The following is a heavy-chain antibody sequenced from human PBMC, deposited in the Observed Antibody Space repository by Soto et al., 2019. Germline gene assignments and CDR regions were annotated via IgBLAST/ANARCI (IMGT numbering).Heavy chain of an antibody. D-gene: IGHD3-22*01. J-gene: IGHJ4*02. Sequence: KESGPTVVKPTQTLTLTCTFSGFSLTTTGVGVGWIRHAPGKALEWLAMVYWNDERRYSPSLKSRLTITQDTPKNQVVLTMTYMDPVDTATYFCAHYDSSGYFSHFDSWGQGTLVTVSS. V-gene: IGHV2-5*01. CDR2: VYWNDER. CDR3: AHYDSSGYFSHFDS. CDR1: GFSLTTTGVG.